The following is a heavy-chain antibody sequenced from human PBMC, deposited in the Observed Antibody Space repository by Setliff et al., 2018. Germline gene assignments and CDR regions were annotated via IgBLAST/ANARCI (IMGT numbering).Heavy chain of an antibody. CDR3: ARGRIAERPEAIDY. D-gene: IGHD6-6*01. Sequence: PSETLSLTCAVYGESFDNHYWTWIRQPPGERLEWIGEINHSGFTDYKPSLKSRLTMSVDTSRNQFSLNLGSVTAADTGVYYCARGRIAERPEAIDYWGQGTPVTVSS. J-gene: IGHJ4*02. CDR2: INHSGFT. CDR1: GESFDNHY. V-gene: IGHV4-34*01.